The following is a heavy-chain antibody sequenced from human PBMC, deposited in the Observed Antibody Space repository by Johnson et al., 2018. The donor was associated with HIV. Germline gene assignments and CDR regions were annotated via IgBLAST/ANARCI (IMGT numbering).Heavy chain of an antibody. CDR1: GFTFSSYA. CDR2: ISGSGGST. Sequence: VQLVESGGDLVQPGGSLRLSCAASGFTFSSYAMSWVRQAPGKGLEWVSAISGSGGSTYYADSVKGRFTISRDNSKNTLYLQMNSVRAEETAVYYCAKDWAYSSSWYDEGLAFDIWGQGTMVTVSS. CDR3: AKDWAYSSSWYDEGLAFDI. D-gene: IGHD6-13*01. V-gene: IGHV3-23*04. J-gene: IGHJ3*02.